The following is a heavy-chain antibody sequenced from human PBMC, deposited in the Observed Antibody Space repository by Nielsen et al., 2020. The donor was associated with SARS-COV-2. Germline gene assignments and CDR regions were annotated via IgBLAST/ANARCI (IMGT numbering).Heavy chain of an antibody. J-gene: IGHJ4*02. D-gene: IGHD3-10*01. V-gene: IGHV3-20*04. CDR2: INWNGGST. CDR3: AREGKLFEDY. CDR1: GFTFSSYG. Sequence: GGSLRLSCAASGFTFSSYGMHWVRQAPGKGLEWVSGINWNGGSTGYADSVKGRFTISRDNAKNSLYLQMNSLRAEDTAVYYCAREGKLFEDYWGQGTLVTVSS.